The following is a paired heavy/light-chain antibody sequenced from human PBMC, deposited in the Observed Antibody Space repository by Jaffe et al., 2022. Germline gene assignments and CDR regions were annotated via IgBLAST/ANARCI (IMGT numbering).Light chain of an antibody. J-gene: IGKJ3*01. CDR2: DAS. Sequence: DIQMTQSPSSLSASVGDRVTITCQASQDISNYLNWYQHKPGKAPKLLIYDASNLETGVPSRFSASGSGTDFTFTISGLQPEDIATYYCQQYGSLFGPGTKVNI. CDR1: QDISNY. CDR3: QQYGSL. V-gene: IGKV1-33*01.
Heavy chain of an antibody. D-gene: IGHD2-15*01. CDR2: IYTSGRT. Sequence: QVQLQESGPGLVKPSQTLSLTCTVSGGSISSGSYYWSWIRQPAGKGLEWIGRIYTSGRTNYNPSLKSRVTISLDTSKNQFSLKLTSVTAADTAVYYCLGYCSSVSCYDGSYLYYMDVWGKGTTVTISS. J-gene: IGHJ6*03. CDR1: GGSISSGSYY. CDR3: LGYCSSVSCYDGSYLYYMDV. V-gene: IGHV4-61*02.